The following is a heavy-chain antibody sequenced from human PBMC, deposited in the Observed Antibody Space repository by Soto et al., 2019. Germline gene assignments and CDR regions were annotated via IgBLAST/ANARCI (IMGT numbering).Heavy chain of an antibody. CDR1: GFTFSSYG. CDR2: IWYDGSNK. Sequence: GVSLRLSCAASGFTFSSYGMHWVRQAPGKGLEWVAVIWYDGSNKYYADSVKGRFTISRDNSKNTLCLQMNSLRAEDTAVYYCAREGRLRFLEWFTYYYYGMDVWGQGPTVTVSS. D-gene: IGHD3-3*01. J-gene: IGHJ6*02. V-gene: IGHV3-33*01. CDR3: AREGRLRFLEWFTYYYYGMDV.